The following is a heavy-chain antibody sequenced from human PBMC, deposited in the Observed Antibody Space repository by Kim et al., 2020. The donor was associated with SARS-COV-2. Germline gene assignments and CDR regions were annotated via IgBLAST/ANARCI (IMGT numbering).Heavy chain of an antibody. Sequence: GGSLRLSCAASGFTFSDYYMSWIRQAPGKGLEWVSYISSSSSYTNYADSVKGRFTISRDNAKNSLYLQMSSLRAEDTAVYYCARPHNWNPYYFDYWGQGTLVTVSS. V-gene: IGHV3-11*06. CDR2: ISSSSSYT. D-gene: IGHD1-20*01. CDR3: ARPHNWNPYYFDY. CDR1: GFTFSDYY. J-gene: IGHJ4*02.